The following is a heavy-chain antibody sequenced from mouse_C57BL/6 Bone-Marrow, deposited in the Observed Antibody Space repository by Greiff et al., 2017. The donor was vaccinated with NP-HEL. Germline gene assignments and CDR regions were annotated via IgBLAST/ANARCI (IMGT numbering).Heavy chain of an antibody. CDR2: ISYDGSN. J-gene: IGHJ3*01. CDR1: GYSITSGYY. CDR3: AREVYDGYY. D-gene: IGHD2-3*01. Sequence: VQLKQSGPGLVKPSQSLSLTCSVTGYSITSGYYWNWIRQFPGNKLEWMGYISYDGSNNYNPSLKNRISITRDTSKNQFFLKLNSVTTEDTATYYCAREVYDGYYWGQGTLVTVSA. V-gene: IGHV3-6*01.